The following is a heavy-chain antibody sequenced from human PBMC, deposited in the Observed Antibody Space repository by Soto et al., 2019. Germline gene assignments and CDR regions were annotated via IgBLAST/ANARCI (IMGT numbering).Heavy chain of an antibody. CDR1: GGSFSSYT. CDR2: FIPILGIV. Sequence: QVQLVQSGAEVKKPGSSVKVSCKASGGSFSSYTISGVRQAPGQGLEWMGRFIPILGIVNYTQKLQGRVTITADKSTSTAYMELSSLRSEDTAVYYCARAAHTGYISPPARVQSFDIWGQGTMVTVSS. V-gene: IGHV1-69*02. CDR3: ARAAHTGYISPPARVQSFDI. D-gene: IGHD6-13*01. J-gene: IGHJ3*02.